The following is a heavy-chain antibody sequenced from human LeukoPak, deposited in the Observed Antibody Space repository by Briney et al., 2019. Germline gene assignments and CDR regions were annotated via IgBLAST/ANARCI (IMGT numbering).Heavy chain of an antibody. V-gene: IGHV4-4*02. Sequence: SGTLSLTCAVSGGSISSSNWWSWVRQPPGKGLEWIGEIYHSGSTNYNPSLKSRVTISVDKSKNQFSLKLSSVTAADTAVYYCACPRKYCSSTSYRLDAFDIWGQGTMVTVSS. CDR2: IYHSGST. CDR3: ACPRKYCSSTSYRLDAFDI. CDR1: GGSISSSNW. D-gene: IGHD2-2*01. J-gene: IGHJ3*02.